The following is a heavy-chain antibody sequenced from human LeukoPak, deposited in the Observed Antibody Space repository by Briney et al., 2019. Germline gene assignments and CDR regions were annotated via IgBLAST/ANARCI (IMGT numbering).Heavy chain of an antibody. CDR2: ISGSGSTM. CDR1: GFTFSSYS. Sequence: GGSLRLSCAASGFTFSSYSMNWVRQTPGKGLEWVSYISGSGSTMYYAGSVKGRFTISRDNAKNSLYLQMNSLSAEDTAVYYCARMNYVSSGWGAPFDYWGQGTLVTVSS. J-gene: IGHJ4*02. CDR3: ARMNYVSSGWGAPFDY. V-gene: IGHV3-48*04. D-gene: IGHD1-7*01.